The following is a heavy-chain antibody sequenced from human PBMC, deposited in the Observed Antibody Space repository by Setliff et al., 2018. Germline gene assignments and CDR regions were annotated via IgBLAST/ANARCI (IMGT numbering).Heavy chain of an antibody. CDR3: ARFGGSCSSSSCYASDL. V-gene: IGHV1-18*01. Sequence: ASVKVSCKASGCTFSTYGLHWVRQAPGQGPEWMGMIITNTGKTSYARKFQGRVTMTTDTSTGTGYMELRSLRSDDTAVYFCARFGGSCSSSSCYASDLWGQGTMVTVSS. CDR1: GCTFSTYG. J-gene: IGHJ3*01. CDR2: IITNTGKT. D-gene: IGHD2-2*01.